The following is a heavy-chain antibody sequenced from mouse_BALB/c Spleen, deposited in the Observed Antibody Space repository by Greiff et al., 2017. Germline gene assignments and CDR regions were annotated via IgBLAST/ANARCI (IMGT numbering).Heavy chain of an antibody. V-gene: IGHV1-5*01. CDR1: GYTFTSYW. Sequence: EVQLQQSGTGLVRPGASVKMSCKASGYTFTSYWMHWVKQRPGQGLEWIGAIYPGNSDTNYNQKFKGKAKLTAVTSTSTAYLELSSLTNEDSAVYYCARGVSSYYFDYWGQGTTLTVSS. D-gene: IGHD1-1*01. J-gene: IGHJ2*01. CDR2: IYPGNSDT. CDR3: ARGVSSYYFDY.